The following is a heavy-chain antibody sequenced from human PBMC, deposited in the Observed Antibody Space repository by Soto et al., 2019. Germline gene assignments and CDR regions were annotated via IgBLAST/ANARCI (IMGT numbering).Heavy chain of an antibody. CDR2: IRSSDNTR. D-gene: IGHD6-13*01. J-gene: IGHJ4*02. Sequence: LILSFAPSRIRVSEYYMIRIRQATGKGLEWVSYIRSSDNTRYYADSVKGRFTISRDNAKNSLYLQMNSLRAEDTAVYYCASSSPRIAAAVHWGQGTLVTVSS. V-gene: IGHV3-11*01. CDR3: ASSSPRIAAAVH. CDR1: RIRVSEYY.